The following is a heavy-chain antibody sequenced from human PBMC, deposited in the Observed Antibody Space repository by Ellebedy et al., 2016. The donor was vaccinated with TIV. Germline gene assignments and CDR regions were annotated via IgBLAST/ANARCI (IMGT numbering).Heavy chain of an antibody. CDR3: ARTSGYSGNWGLDL. CDR1: GYSFTSYW. Sequence: GESLKISCQVFGYSFTSYWVGWVRQMPGKGLEWMGIILPANSDIRYSPSFEGQVTISADKSISTAYLQWSSLKASDTAIYYCARTSGYSGNWGLDLWGRGTLVTVSS. D-gene: IGHD6-13*01. CDR2: ILPANSDI. J-gene: IGHJ5*02. V-gene: IGHV5-51*01.